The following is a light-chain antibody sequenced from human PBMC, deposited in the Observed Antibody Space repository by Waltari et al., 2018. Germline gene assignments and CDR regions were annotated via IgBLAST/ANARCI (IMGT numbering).Light chain of an antibody. CDR2: EVK. CDR3: SSYAGSNDVA. V-gene: IGLV2-14*01. Sequence: QSALTQPASVSGSPGQSTPIPCSGSSNDVGYNYVSWYQQRPGKATKLMIYEVKNRPSGVSSRFSGSRSANTASLTVSGLQAEDEADYYCSSYAGSNDVAFGGGTK. CDR1: SNDVGYNY. J-gene: IGLJ2*01.